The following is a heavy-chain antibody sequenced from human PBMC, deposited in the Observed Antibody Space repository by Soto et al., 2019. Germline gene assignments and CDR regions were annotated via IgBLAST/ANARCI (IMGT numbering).Heavy chain of an antibody. CDR1: GESLSGYY. CDR3: ARSLGYCSGGSCYSRGNCFDP. J-gene: IGHJ5*02. Sequence: SETLSLTCAVYGESLSGYYWTWIRQPPGKGLEWIGEINHSGSTDYNPSLKSRVTISVDTSKNHFSLKLSSVTAADTAVYYCARSLGYCSGGSCYSRGNCFDPWGQGTLGTVSS. D-gene: IGHD2-15*01. CDR2: INHSGST. V-gene: IGHV4-34*01.